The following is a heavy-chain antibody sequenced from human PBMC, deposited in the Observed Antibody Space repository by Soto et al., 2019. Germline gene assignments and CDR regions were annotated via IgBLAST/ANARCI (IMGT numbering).Heavy chain of an antibody. D-gene: IGHD3-3*01. V-gene: IGHV4-59*01. CDR1: GVSIIGYY. Sequence: SETLSLTCSVSGVSIIGYYWSWIRQPPGKGLEWIGYIYYSGSTNYNPSLKSRVTISVDTSKNQFSLKLASVTAADTAVYYCARSFWSGYFDYYYYYMDVWGKGTTVTVSS. J-gene: IGHJ6*03. CDR2: IYYSGST. CDR3: ARSFWSGYFDYYYYYMDV.